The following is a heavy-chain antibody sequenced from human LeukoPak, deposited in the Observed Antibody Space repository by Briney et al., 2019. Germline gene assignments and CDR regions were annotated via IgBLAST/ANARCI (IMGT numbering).Heavy chain of an antibody. J-gene: IGHJ5*02. CDR3: ARGGRITIFGVVMNNWFDP. V-gene: IGHV4-39*07. CDR2: INHSGST. Sequence: PSETLSLTCTVSGGSFSSSTYYWGWIRQPPGKGLEWIGEINHSGSTNNNPPLKSRVTISVDTSKNHFSLKLSSVTAADTAVYYCARGGRITIFGVVMNNWFDPWGQGTLVTVSS. CDR1: GGSFSSSTYY. D-gene: IGHD3-3*01.